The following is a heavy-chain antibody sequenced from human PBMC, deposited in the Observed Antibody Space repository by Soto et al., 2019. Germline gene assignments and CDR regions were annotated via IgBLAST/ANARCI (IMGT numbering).Heavy chain of an antibody. CDR1: GFTFSIYA. J-gene: IGHJ3*02. Sequence: PGGSLRLSCAASGFTFSIYAMSWVRQAPGKGLEWVSAISGSGGSTYYADSVKGRFTISRDNSKNTLYLQMNSLRAEDTAVYYCAKISGYDILTGYYTLGAFDIWGQGTMVTVSS. D-gene: IGHD3-9*01. CDR3: AKISGYDILTGYYTLGAFDI. CDR2: ISGSGGST. V-gene: IGHV3-23*01.